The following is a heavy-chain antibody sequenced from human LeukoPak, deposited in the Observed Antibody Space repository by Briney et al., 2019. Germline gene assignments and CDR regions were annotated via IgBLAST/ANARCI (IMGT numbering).Heavy chain of an antibody. CDR2: IKTDGSDK. CDR3: ATDPPWGSDVFDM. D-gene: IGHD7-27*01. V-gene: IGHV3-7*03. CDR1: GFTSSSYW. Sequence: PGGSLRLSCAASGFTSSSYWMMWVRQAPGKGLEWVANIKTDGSDKYYVDSVKGRFTISRDNAQNSLFLQMSSLRADDTATYYCATDPPWGSDVFDMWGRGTMVTVSS. J-gene: IGHJ3*02.